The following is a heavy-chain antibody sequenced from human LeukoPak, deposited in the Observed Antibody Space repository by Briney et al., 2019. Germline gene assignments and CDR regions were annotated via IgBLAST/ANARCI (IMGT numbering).Heavy chain of an antibody. V-gene: IGHV3-30*02. CDR2: IRYDGYNK. CDR1: GFPYHPCG. CDR3: AKDLANWNDGTYFDY. Sequence: GGPLSLPCAASGFPYHPCGMHWLRQAPGKGLEWVAFIRYDGYNKYYSDSVKGRFTISIDNSKNTLYLQMNSLRAEDTAMYFCAKDLANWNDGTYFDYWGQGTLVTVSS. D-gene: IGHD1-1*01. J-gene: IGHJ4*02.